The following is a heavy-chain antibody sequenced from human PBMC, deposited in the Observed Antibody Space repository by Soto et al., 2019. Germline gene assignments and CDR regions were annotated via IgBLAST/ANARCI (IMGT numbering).Heavy chain of an antibody. CDR2: VYYTGST. CDR3: ARSVAVPGAHIDY. J-gene: IGHJ4*02. Sequence: KPSETLSLTCNVSGGSISGSYWSWIRQSPGKGLEWLGYVYYTGSTNYSPSLRSRVSISVDTSKNEFSLRLSSVTAADTAVYFCARSVAVPGAHIDYWGQGTQVTVSS. D-gene: IGHD6-19*01. V-gene: IGHV4-59*01. CDR1: GGSISGSY.